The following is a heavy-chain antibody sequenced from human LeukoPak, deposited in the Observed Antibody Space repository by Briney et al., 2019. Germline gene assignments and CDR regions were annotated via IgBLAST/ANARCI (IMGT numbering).Heavy chain of an antibody. CDR1: GYTFTGYY. CDR2: INPNSGGT. D-gene: IGHD6-6*01. V-gene: IGHV1-2*02. J-gene: IGHJ6*02. CDR3: ARDSGIAARPPRGMDV. Sequence: ASVKVSCKASGYTFTGYYMHWVRQAPGQGLEWMGWINPNSGGTNYAQKFQGRVTMTRDTSISTAYMELSRLRSDDTAVYYCARDSGIAARPPRGMDVWGQGTTVTVSS.